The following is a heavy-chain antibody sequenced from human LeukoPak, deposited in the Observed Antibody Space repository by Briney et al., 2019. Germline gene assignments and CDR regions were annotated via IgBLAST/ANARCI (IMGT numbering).Heavy chain of an antibody. CDR3: ARAYSSGWYHY. D-gene: IGHD6-19*01. J-gene: IGHJ4*02. V-gene: IGHV3-11*05. CDR2: ISSSSHYT. Sequence: PGGSLRLSCAASGFTFSDCYMTWIRQAPGKGLECVSYISSSSHYTNYPDSVKGRFTISRDNAKNSLYLQMNSLRAEDTAVYYCARAYSSGWYHYWGQGTLVTVSS. CDR1: GFTFSDCY.